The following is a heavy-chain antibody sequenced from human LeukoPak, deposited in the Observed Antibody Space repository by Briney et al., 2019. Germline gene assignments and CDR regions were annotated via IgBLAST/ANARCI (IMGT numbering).Heavy chain of an antibody. D-gene: IGHD3-3*01. V-gene: IGHV1-18*01. J-gene: IGHJ4*02. CDR3: ARVGTYYDFWSGYYTDGYFDY. CDR2: ISAYNGNT. Sequence: AGGSLRLSCAASGYTFTSYGISWVRQAPGQGLEWMGWISAYNGNTNYAQKLQGRVTMTTDTSTSTAYMELRSLRSDDTAVYYCARVGTYYDFWSGYYTDGYFDYWGQGTLVTVSS. CDR1: GYTFTSYG.